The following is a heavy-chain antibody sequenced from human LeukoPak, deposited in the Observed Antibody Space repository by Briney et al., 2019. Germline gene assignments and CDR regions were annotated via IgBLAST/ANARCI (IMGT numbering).Heavy chain of an antibody. Sequence: SETLSLTCTVSSGSFRTYYWSWIRQPPGKGLEWIGYIFYNEGTSYNPSLKSRVTISVDTSNNQLSLKVNSVTAADTAVYYCARSDGSGSFSWFDPWGQGTLVTVSS. D-gene: IGHD3-10*01. CDR1: SGSFRTYY. V-gene: IGHV4-59*01. CDR2: IFYNEGT. J-gene: IGHJ5*02. CDR3: ARSDGSGSFSWFDP.